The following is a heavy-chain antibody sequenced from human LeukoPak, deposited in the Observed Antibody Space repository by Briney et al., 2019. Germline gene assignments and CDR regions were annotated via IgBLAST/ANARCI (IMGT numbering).Heavy chain of an antibody. CDR1: GFPFSDFE. V-gene: IGHV3-11*06. D-gene: IGHD1-1*01. J-gene: IGHJ4*02. CDR2: IGISSGNT. CDR3: ARDYNYAFDD. Sequence: GGSLRLSCEASGFPFSDFEMNWVRQAPGKGLEWISYIGISSGNTKYADSVKGRFTISADNARNSLYLQMNSLRVEDTAVYYCARDYNYAFDDWGQGTLVSVSS.